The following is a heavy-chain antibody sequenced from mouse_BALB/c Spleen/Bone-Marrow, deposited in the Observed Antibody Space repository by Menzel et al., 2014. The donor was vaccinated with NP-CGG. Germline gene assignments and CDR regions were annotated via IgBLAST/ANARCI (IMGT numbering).Heavy chain of an antibody. CDR2: INPYNGDT. Sequence: SGPELVKPGASVKISCKASGYSFTGYFMNWVMQSHGKSLEWIGRINPYNGDTFYNQKFKGKATLTVDKSSSTALMELRSLASEDSAVYYCARSGYYGSSYFDYWGQGTTLTVSS. CDR3: ARSGYYGSSYFDY. D-gene: IGHD1-1*01. V-gene: IGHV1-20*02. J-gene: IGHJ2*01. CDR1: GYSFTGYF.